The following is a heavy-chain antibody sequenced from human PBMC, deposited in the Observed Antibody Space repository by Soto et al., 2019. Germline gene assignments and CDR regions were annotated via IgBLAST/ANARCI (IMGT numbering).Heavy chain of an antibody. CDR1: GVSIISSSYY. CDR2: IYYSGST. CDR3: ASPAADYDRLTGDYRGLGWFDP. Sequence: SETLSLTCTVSGVSIISSSYYWVLIRQAPGKGLEWIGSIYYSGSTYYNPSLKSRVTISVDTSKNQFSLKLSSVTAADTAVYYCASPAADYDRLTGDYRGLGWFDPWGQGTLVTVAS. V-gene: IGHV4-39*01. D-gene: IGHD3-9*01. J-gene: IGHJ5*02.